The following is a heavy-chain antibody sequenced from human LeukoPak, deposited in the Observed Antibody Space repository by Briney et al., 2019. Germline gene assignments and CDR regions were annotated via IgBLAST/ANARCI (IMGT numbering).Heavy chain of an antibody. D-gene: IGHD4-11*01. CDR1: GYTFTSYD. J-gene: IGHJ4*02. CDR2: KRLNSGNT. V-gene: IGHV1-8*03. Sequence: ASVKVSCKASGYTFTSYDINWVRQATGKGLDWVGWKRLNSGNTGYAQKFQGRVTITRNTSISTAYMELSSLRSEDTAVYYCARGERDDYSKNFDYWGQGTLVTVSS. CDR3: ARGERDDYSKNFDY.